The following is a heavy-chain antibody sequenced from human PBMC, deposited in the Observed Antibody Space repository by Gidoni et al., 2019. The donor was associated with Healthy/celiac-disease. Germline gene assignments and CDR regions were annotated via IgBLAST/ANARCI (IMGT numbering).Heavy chain of an antibody. J-gene: IGHJ5*02. CDR1: GGSISSYY. Sequence: QVQLQESGPGLVKPSETLSLTCTVSGGSISSYYWSWIRQPPGKGLEWIGYIYYSGSTNYNPSLKSRVTISVDTSKNQFSLKLSSVTAADTAVYYCARDLNWGSGWFDPWGQGTLVTVSS. V-gene: IGHV4-59*01. CDR3: ARDLNWGSGWFDP. D-gene: IGHD7-27*01. CDR2: IYYSGST.